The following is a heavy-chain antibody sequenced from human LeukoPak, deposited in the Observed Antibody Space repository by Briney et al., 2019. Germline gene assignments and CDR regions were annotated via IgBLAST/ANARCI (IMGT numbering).Heavy chain of an antibody. J-gene: IGHJ4*02. CDR1: GGSISSYY. V-gene: IGHV4-59*08. Sequence: SETLSLTCTVSGGSISSYYWSWIRQPPGKGLEWIGYIYYSGSTNYNPSLKSRVTISVDTSKNQFSLKLSSVTAADTAVYYCARTGYYYDYYFDCWGQGTLVTVSS. CDR3: ARTGYYYDYYFDC. D-gene: IGHD3-22*01. CDR2: IYYSGST.